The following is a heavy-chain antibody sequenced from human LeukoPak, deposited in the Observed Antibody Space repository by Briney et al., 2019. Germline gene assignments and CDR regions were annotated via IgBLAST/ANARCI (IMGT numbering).Heavy chain of an antibody. CDR3: AHSVYCSSTSCSRLGWFDP. V-gene: IGHV2-5*02. D-gene: IGHD2-2*01. J-gene: IGHJ5*02. CDR1: GFSLSTSGVG. CDR2: IYWDDDK. Sequence: SGPTLVKPTQTLTLTCTFSGFSLSTSGVGVGWIRQPPGKALEWLALIYWDDDKRYSPSLKSRLTITKDTSKNQVVLTMTNMDPVDTATYYCAHSVYCSSTSCSRLGWFDPWGQGTLVTVSS.